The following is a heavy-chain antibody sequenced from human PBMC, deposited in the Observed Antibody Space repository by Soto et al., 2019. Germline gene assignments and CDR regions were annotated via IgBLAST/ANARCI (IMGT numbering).Heavy chain of an antibody. CDR2: VHPSRGTA. CDR3: ARPLIGNTVDL. D-gene: IGHD1-7*01. V-gene: IGHV1-46*01. J-gene: IGHJ3*01. CDR1: GYTFINYF. Sequence: QAQLLQSGAEMKKPGASVKASCKASGYTFINYFIHWVRQAPGQGLEWIGIVHPSRGTADYAQKFKGRVTLTTDMSTRTVYMDLSNLRSEDTAVYYCARPLIGNTVDLWGQGTTVIVSS.